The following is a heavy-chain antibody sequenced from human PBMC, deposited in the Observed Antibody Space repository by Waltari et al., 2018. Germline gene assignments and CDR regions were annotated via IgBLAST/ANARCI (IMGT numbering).Heavy chain of an antibody. CDR3: ARTHDYGDYVDY. Sequence: QVQLQESGPGLVKPSETLSLTCTVSGYSISSGYYWGWIRQPPGKGLEWIGSIYHSGSTYYNPSRKSRVTISVDTSKNQFSLKLSSVTAADTAVYYCARTHDYGDYVDYWGQGTLVTVSS. D-gene: IGHD4-17*01. V-gene: IGHV4-38-2*02. CDR1: GYSISSGYY. CDR2: IYHSGST. J-gene: IGHJ4*02.